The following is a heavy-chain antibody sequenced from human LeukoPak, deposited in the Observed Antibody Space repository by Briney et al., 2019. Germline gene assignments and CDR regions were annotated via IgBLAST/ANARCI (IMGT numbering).Heavy chain of an antibody. CDR2: IYTSGST. V-gene: IGHV4-4*07. J-gene: IGHJ5*02. D-gene: IGHD6-13*01. CDR1: GGSISSYY. CDR3: ARDYVSSWPSADNWFDP. Sequence: SETLSLTCTVSGGSISSYYWSWIRQPAGEGLEWIGRIYTSGSTNYNPSLRSRVTMSVDTSKNQFSLKLSSVTAADTAVYYCARDYVSSWPSADNWFDPWGQGTLVTVSS.